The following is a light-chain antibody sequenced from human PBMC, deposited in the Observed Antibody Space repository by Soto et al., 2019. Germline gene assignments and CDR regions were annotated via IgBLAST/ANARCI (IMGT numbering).Light chain of an antibody. V-gene: IGLV2-23*03. CDR1: SSDVGSYNL. CDR2: EGS. J-gene: IGLJ3*02. Sequence: QSVLTQPASLSGSPGQSITISCTGTSSDVGSYNLVSWYQQHPGKAPKLMIYEGSKRPSGLSNRFSGSKSGNTASLTISGLQAEDDADYYCCSYAGSSTFVVFGGGTQLTVL. CDR3: CSYAGSSTFVV.